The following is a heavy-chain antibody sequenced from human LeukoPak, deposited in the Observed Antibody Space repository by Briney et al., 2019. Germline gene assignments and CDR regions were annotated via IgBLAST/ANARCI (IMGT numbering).Heavy chain of an antibody. CDR3: ARRRSLKPGGFDY. CDR1: GGSFSGYY. Sequence: PSETLSLTCAVYGGSFSGYYWSWIRQPPGKGLEWIGEINHSGSTNYNPSLKSRVTISVDTSKNQFSPKLSSVSAADTAVYYCARRRSLKPGGFDYWGQGTLVTVSS. V-gene: IGHV4-34*01. J-gene: IGHJ4*02. CDR2: INHSGST. D-gene: IGHD5-24*01.